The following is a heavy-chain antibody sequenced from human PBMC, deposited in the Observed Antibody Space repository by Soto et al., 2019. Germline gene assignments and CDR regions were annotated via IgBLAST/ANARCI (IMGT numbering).Heavy chain of an antibody. D-gene: IGHD2-2*01. CDR3: ARANCSSTSCYPYYFDY. V-gene: IGHV1-2*04. Sequence: ASVKVSCKASGYTFTGYYMHWVRQAPGQGLEWMGWINPNSGGTNYAQKFQGWVTMTRDTSISTAYMELSRLRSDDTAVYYCARANCSSTSCYPYYFDYWGQGTLVTV. CDR2: INPNSGGT. CDR1: GYTFTGYY. J-gene: IGHJ4*02.